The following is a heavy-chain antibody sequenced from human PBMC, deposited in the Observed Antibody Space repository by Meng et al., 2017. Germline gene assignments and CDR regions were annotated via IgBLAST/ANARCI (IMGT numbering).Heavy chain of an antibody. V-gene: IGHV4-39*07. CDR1: GGSISSSVYY. J-gene: IGHJ5*02. CDR3: ASLRIAVAGINWFDP. CDR2: IYYSGST. D-gene: IGHD6-19*01. Sequence: QRQPQDAGPGPVKPSETPPLTCTVSGGSISSSVYYWGWIRQPPGKGLEWIGSIYYSGSTYYNPSLKSRVTISVDTSKNQFSLKLSSVTAADTAVYYCASLRIAVAGINWFDPWGQGTLVTVSS.